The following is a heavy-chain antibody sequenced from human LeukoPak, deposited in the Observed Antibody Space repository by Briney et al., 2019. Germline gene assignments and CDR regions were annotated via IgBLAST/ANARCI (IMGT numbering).Heavy chain of an antibody. CDR3: ARDRTYNWFDP. V-gene: IGHV1-3*01. Sequence: ASVKLSCKASGYTFTSYAMHWVRQAPGQRLEWMGWINAGNGNTKYSQKFQGRVTITRDTSASTAYMELSSLRSEDTAVYYCARDRTYNWFDPWGQGTLVTVSS. CDR2: INAGNGNT. J-gene: IGHJ5*02. CDR1: GYTFTSYA.